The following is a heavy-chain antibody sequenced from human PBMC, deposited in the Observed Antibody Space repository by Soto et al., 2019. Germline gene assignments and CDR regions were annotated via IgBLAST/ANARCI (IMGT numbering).Heavy chain of an antibody. V-gene: IGHV3-23*01. CDR1: GFTVSSYA. Sequence: EVQLLESGGGLVQPGGSLRLSCAASGFTVSSYAMSWVRQAPGKGLERASAISGSGGSTYYADSVKGRFTISRDNSKNTLYLQMNSLRAEDTAVYHCAKASGWFGEFDYWGQGTLVTVSS. CDR3: AKASGWFGEFDY. J-gene: IGHJ4*02. D-gene: IGHD3-10*01. CDR2: ISGSGGST.